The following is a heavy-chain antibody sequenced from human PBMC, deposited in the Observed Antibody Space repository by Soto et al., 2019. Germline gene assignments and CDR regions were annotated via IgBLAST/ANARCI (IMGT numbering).Heavy chain of an antibody. D-gene: IGHD2-15*01. J-gene: IGHJ4*02. CDR1: GGSISSYY. V-gene: IGHV4-59*08. CDR2: IYYSGST. Sequence: SETLSLTCTVSGGSISSYYWSWIRQPPGKGLEWIGYIYYSGSTNYNPSLKSRVTISVDTSKNQFSLKLSSVTAADTAVYYCARQDSVASYDYWGQGTLVTVSS. CDR3: ARQDSVASYDY.